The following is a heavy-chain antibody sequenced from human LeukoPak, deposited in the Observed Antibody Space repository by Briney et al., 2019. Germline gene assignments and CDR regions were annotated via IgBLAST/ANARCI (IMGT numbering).Heavy chain of an antibody. CDR1: GFTFASSA. CDR2: ISGRATYT. V-gene: IGHV3-23*01. D-gene: IGHD4-23*01. J-gene: IGHJ4*02. Sequence: GSLRLTCAASGFTFASSAMSWVRQAPGKGLEWVSAISGRATYTYYADSVRGRFTISRDNSNNTLYLQMDSLRAEDTALYYCAKEGYGGNSPDYWGQGTLITVPS. CDR3: AKEGYGGNSPDY.